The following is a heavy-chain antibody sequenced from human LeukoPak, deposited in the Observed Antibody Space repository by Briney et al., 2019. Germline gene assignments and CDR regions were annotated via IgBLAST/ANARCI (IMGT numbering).Heavy chain of an antibody. V-gene: IGHV4-59*01. CDR2: IHYRGST. CDR1: GGSINGYY. D-gene: IGHD6-19*01. Sequence: SETLSLTCTVSGGSINGYYWNWIRQAPGKGREWIGYIHYRGSTNYNPSLKSRVTISVDTSENQFSLKLSSVTAADTAVYYCAAEFDNEQWLDWDYWGRGTLVTVSS. CDR3: AAEFDNEQWLDWDY. J-gene: IGHJ4*02.